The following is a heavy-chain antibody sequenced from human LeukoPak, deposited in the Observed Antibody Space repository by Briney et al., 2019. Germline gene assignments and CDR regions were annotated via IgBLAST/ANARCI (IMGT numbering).Heavy chain of an antibody. CDR1: GYTFTNYD. CDR2: MNPNSGNT. CDR3: ARGPGCVSTSCPYHFDY. J-gene: IGHJ4*02. D-gene: IGHD2-2*01. Sequence: GASVKVSCKASGYTFTNYDINWVRQASGQGLDWMGWMNPNSGNTGYAQKFQGRVTMTRNTSISTAYVEVSSLSSEDTAVYYCARGPGCVSTSCPYHFDYWGQGTLVTVSS. V-gene: IGHV1-8*01.